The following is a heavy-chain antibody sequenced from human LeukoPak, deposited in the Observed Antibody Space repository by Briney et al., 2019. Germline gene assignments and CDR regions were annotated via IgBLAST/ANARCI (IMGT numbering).Heavy chain of an antibody. J-gene: IGHJ4*02. Sequence: PGRSLRLSCAASGFTFSSYGMHWVRQAPGKGLEWVAVISYDGSNKYYADSVKGRFTISRDNSKNTLYLQMNSLRAEDTAVYYCAKDAGLRLGELSAYFDYWGQGTLVTVSS. CDR1: GFTFSSYG. D-gene: IGHD3-16*02. V-gene: IGHV3-30*18. CDR2: ISYDGSNK. CDR3: AKDAGLRLGELSAYFDY.